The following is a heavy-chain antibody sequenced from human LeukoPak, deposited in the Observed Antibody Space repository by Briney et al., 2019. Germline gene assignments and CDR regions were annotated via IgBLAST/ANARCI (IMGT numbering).Heavy chain of an antibody. V-gene: IGHV4-30-4*01. D-gene: IGHD2-15*01. CDR2: IYDSGST. J-gene: IGHJ3*02. CDR1: GTSIRSGDYY. CDR3: ARDCSGGSCYGAFDI. Sequence: SETLSLTCTVSGTSIRSGDYYWSWIRQPPGKGLEWIGYIYDSGSTYYNPSLKSRITISVDTSENRFSLKLSSVTATDTAVYYCARDCSGGSCYGAFDIWGQGTMVTVSS.